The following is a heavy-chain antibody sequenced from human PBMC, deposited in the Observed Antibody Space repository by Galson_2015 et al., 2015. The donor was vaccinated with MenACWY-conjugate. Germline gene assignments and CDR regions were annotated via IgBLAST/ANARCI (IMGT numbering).Heavy chain of an antibody. V-gene: IGHV3-11*03. Sequence: SLRLSCAASGFTFSDYYMAWIRQTPGKGLEWVSSIRNYGSYKNYADSVKGRFTISRDNAKNLLYLQMNSLRAEDTAVYYCAISERFDPWGQGTLVTVSS. J-gene: IGHJ5*02. CDR1: GFTFSDYY. D-gene: IGHD5-24*01. CDR3: AISERFDP. CDR2: IRNYGSYK.